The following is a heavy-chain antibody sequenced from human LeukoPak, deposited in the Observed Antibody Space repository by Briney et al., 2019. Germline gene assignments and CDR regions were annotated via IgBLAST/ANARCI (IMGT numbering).Heavy chain of an antibody. J-gene: IGHJ4*02. CDR1: GYTFTSYG. V-gene: IGHV1-18*01. CDR3: ARDRLDMATTIIFDY. D-gene: IGHD5-12*01. CDR2: ISTYTGNT. Sequence: ASLKVSCRASGYTFTSYGIAWVRQAPGQGLEWMGWISTYTGNTDYAQKLQGRVTMTTDTSTSTAYVEVRSLRSDASAVDYCARDRLDMATTIIFDYWGQGTLVTVSS.